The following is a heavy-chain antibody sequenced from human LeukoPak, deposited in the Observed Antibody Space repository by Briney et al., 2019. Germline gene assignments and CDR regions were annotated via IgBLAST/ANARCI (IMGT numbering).Heavy chain of an antibody. V-gene: IGHV4-39*07. CDR1: GGSISTNNYY. J-gene: IGHJ4*02. CDR3: ARRGGIAATDY. CDR2: IFYSGST. D-gene: IGHD6-25*01. Sequence: PSETLSLTCTVSGGSISTNNYYWGWIRQPPGKGREWIVNIFYSGSTYYSPSLKSRVTISVHTSKTQFSLKLSSVTAADTAVYYCARRGGIAATDYWGQGTLVTVSS.